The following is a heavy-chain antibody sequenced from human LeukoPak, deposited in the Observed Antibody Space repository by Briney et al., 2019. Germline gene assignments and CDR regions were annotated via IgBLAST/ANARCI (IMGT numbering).Heavy chain of an antibody. V-gene: IGHV4-59*01. J-gene: IGHJ4*02. Sequence: SETLSLTCTVSGGSISSYYWSWIRQPPGKGLEWIGYIYYSGSTNYNPSLKSRVTISVDTSKNQFSLKLSSVTAADTAVYYCARYAYYDILTGYRYFDYWGQGTLVTVSS. CDR2: IYYSGST. CDR3: ARYAYYDILTGYRYFDY. D-gene: IGHD3-9*01. CDR1: GGSISSYY.